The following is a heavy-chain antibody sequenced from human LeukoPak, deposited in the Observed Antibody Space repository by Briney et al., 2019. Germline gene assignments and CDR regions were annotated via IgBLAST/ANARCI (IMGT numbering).Heavy chain of an antibody. CDR1: GFTFSSYN. D-gene: IGHD3-16*01. J-gene: IGHJ4*02. CDR2: ISGSGGST. V-gene: IGHV3-23*01. CDR3: AKGGYDYALSASHLDY. Sequence: GGSLRLSCAGSGFTFSSYNMSWVRQAPGKGLEWVSAISGSGGSTYYADSVKGRFTISRDNSKNTLYLQMNSLRAEDTAVYYCAKGGYDYALSASHLDYWGQGTLVTVSS.